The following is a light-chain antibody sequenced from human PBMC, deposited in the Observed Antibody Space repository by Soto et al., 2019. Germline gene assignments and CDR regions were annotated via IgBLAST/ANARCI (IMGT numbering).Light chain of an antibody. CDR1: QSISRW. CDR3: QQYNNYWT. J-gene: IGKJ1*01. Sequence: DIKITQSPSALSASVGDKVTITCRASQSISRWLAWYQQKPGKAPKVLIYDASSLESGVPSRFSGSGSGTEFSLTISSLQPDDFATYYCQQYNNYWTFGQGTKVDIK. CDR2: DAS. V-gene: IGKV1-5*01.